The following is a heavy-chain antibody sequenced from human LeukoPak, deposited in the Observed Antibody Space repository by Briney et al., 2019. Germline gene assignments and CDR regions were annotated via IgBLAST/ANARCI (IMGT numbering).Heavy chain of an antibody. V-gene: IGHV1-69*13. CDR3: AREHVDTAMAFDY. Sequence: SVKVSCKASGGTFSSYAISWVRQAPGQGLEWMGGIIPIFGTANYAQKFQGRVTITADESTSTAYMELSSLRSEDTAVYYCAREHVDTAMAFDYWGQGTLVTVSS. CDR1: GGTFSSYA. D-gene: IGHD5-18*01. J-gene: IGHJ4*02. CDR2: IIPIFGTA.